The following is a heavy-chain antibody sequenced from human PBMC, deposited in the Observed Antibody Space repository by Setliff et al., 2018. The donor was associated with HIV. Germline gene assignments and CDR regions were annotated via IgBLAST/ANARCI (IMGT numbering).Heavy chain of an antibody. CDR1: GFTFSRYE. V-gene: IGHV3-48*03. CDR3: ARDSSSWHFNEEDPFDV. J-gene: IGHJ3*01. Sequence: SGGSLRLSCAASGFTFSRYEMNWVRQATGKGLEWVSYISSSGGTIYYADSVKGRFTISRDNAKNSLYLQMNSLRAEETAVYYCARDSSSWHFNEEDPFDVWGQGTMVTVSS. D-gene: IGHD6-13*01. CDR2: ISSSGGTI.